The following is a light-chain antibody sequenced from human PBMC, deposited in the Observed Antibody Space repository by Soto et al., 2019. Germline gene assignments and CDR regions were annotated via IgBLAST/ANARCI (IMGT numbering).Light chain of an antibody. Sequence: IQLTQSTSFLSASVGDRVTITCRASQGISSYLAWYQQKPVKAPKLLIYAASTLQSGVPSRFSGSGSGTDFTLTISSLQPEDFATYYCQQLTSYPLTFGGGTKVDI. V-gene: IGKV1-9*01. J-gene: IGKJ4*01. CDR1: QGISSY. CDR3: QQLTSYPLT. CDR2: AAS.